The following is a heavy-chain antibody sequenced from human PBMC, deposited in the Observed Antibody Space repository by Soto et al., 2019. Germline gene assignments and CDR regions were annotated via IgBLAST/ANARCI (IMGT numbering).Heavy chain of an antibody. D-gene: IGHD3-10*01. CDR3: AKDRGRTGYEDY. J-gene: IGHJ4*02. Sequence: EVQLLESGGGLVQPGGSLRLSCAASGFTFSSYAMTWVRQAPGKGLEWVSAISGSGNTSYYADSVKGRFTISRDSSKKMLYLQMNSLRPEDTAVYYCAKDRGRTGYEDYWGQGTLVTVSS. V-gene: IGHV3-23*01. CDR1: GFTFSSYA. CDR2: ISGSGNTS.